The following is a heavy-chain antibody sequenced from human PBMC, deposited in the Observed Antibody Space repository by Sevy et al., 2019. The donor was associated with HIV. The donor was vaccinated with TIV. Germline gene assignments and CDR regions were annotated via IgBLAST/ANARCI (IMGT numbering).Heavy chain of an antibody. D-gene: IGHD2-2*02. Sequence: ASVKVSCKASGYTFTDYYMHWVRQAPGQGLEWMGWINPKRGGTNYAQKFQGRVTMTRDTSISTAYIEVSRLRSDDTAVYYCARVVVSAAIEPYYYGMDVWGQRTTVTVSS. J-gene: IGHJ6*02. CDR2: INPKRGGT. V-gene: IGHV1-2*02. CDR1: GYTFTDYY. CDR3: ARVVVSAAIEPYYYGMDV.